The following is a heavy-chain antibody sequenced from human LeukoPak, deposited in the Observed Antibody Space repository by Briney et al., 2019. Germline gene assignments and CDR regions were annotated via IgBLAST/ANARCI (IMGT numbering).Heavy chain of an antibody. Sequence: GGSLRLSCAASGFTFSSYSMNWVRQAPGKGLEWVSYITRSGSARYYADSVKGRFTISRDNAKNSLYLQMNSLRAEDTAVYYCATQWELHPAFWGQGTLATVSS. CDR3: ATQWELHPAF. CDR2: ITRSGSAR. J-gene: IGHJ4*02. D-gene: IGHD1-26*01. CDR1: GFTFSSYS. V-gene: IGHV3-48*01.